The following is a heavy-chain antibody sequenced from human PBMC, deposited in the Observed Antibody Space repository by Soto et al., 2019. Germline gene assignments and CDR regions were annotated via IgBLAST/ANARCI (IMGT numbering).Heavy chain of an antibody. J-gene: IGHJ6*02. CDR3: ARVPDSSLGTMDV. CDR2: MFPGDSDT. CDR1: GYSFTTYW. Sequence: GESLRISCKGSGYSFTTYWIGWVRQLPGQGLEWMGVMFPGDSDTRYSPSFQGQVTMSADPSTNTAYLEWSSLKAADSAMYYCARVPDSSLGTMDVWGQGTTVTVSS. V-gene: IGHV5-51*01. D-gene: IGHD6-19*01.